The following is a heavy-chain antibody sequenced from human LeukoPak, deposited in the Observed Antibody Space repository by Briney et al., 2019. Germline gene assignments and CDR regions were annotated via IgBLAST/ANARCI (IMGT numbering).Heavy chain of an antibody. CDR1: GYSFTSYW. CDR3: ARRSGIAAAGNWFDP. V-gene: IGHV5-51*01. D-gene: IGHD6-13*01. J-gene: IGHJ5*02. Sequence: GESLKVSCKGSGYSFTSYWIGWVRQMPGKGLEWMGIIYPGDSDTRYSPSFQGQVTISADKSISTAYLQWSSLKASDTAMYYCARRSGIAAAGNWFDPWGQGTLVTVSS. CDR2: IYPGDSDT.